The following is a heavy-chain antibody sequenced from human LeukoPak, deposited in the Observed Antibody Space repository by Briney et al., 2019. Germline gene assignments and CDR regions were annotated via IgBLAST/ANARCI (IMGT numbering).Heavy chain of an antibody. J-gene: IGHJ5*02. CDR1: GYTFTSYY. V-gene: IGHV1-46*01. Sequence: ASVKVSCKASGYTFTSYYMHWVRQAPGQGLEWMGIINPSGGSTSYAQKFQGRVTMTRDTSTSTVYMELSSLRSEDTAVYYCAREGQHEGEDNWFDPWGQGTLVTVSS. CDR3: AREGQHEGEDNWFDP. D-gene: IGHD3-10*01. CDR2: INPSGGST.